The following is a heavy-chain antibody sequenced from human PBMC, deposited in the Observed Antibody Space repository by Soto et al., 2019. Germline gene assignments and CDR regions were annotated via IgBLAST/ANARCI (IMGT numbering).Heavy chain of an antibody. CDR1: GFTFSSYA. Sequence: PGGSLRLSCAASGFTFSSYAMSWVRQAPGKGLEWVSAISGSGGSTYYADSVKGRFTISRDNSKNTLYLQMNSLRAEDTAVYYCEKSGDVVVGQYGMDVWGQGTTVTVYS. CDR2: ISGSGGST. V-gene: IGHV3-23*01. CDR3: EKSGDVVVGQYGMDV. J-gene: IGHJ6*02. D-gene: IGHD2-2*01.